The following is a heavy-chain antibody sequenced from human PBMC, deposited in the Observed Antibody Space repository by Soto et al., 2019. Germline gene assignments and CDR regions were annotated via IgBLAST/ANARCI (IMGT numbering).Heavy chain of an antibody. CDR1: GYTFTSYG. D-gene: IGHD3-9*01. CDR2: ISAYNGNT. V-gene: IGHV1-18*01. Sequence: GESLKISCKASGYTFTSYGISWVRQAPGQGLEWMGWISAYNGNTNYAQKLQGRVTMTTDTSTSTAYMELRSLRSDDTAVYYCTRDYDELRYFDWLSLEQAFDYWGQGTLVTVSS. CDR3: TRDYDELRYFDWLSLEQAFDY. J-gene: IGHJ4*02.